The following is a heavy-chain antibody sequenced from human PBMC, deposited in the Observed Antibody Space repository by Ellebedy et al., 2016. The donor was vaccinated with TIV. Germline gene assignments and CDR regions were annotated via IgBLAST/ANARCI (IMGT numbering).Heavy chain of an antibody. Sequence: SVKVSCXASGGTLNNYAISWVRQAPGQGLEWMGGTIPILGVVNYAQKFQGRLTMTTDTSTSTAYMELRSLKTDDTAMYYCARAALRSGWYSWGQGTLVTVSS. CDR2: TIPILGVV. V-gene: IGHV1-69*10. J-gene: IGHJ1*01. D-gene: IGHD6-19*01. CDR1: GGTLNNYA. CDR3: ARAALRSGWYS.